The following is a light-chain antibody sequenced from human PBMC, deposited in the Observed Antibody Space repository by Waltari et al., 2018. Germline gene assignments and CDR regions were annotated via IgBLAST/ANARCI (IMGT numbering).Light chain of an antibody. J-gene: IGKJ4*01. CDR3: QQRSKWPLT. CDR1: RDVSGY. CDR2: DAS. Sequence: SGMATRDVSGYLAWYQQRPCPAPRRHSYDASIRATGVPAGCTGSASGTSFTLTSSSLEPEDFVVYYCQQRSKWPLTFGGGTMVEIK. V-gene: IGKV3-11*01.